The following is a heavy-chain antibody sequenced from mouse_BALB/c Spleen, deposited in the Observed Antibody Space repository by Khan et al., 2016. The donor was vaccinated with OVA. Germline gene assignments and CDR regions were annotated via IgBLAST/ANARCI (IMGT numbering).Heavy chain of an antibody. J-gene: IGHJ3*01. V-gene: IGHV1-7*01. Sequence: QVQLQQSGAELAKPGASVKMSCKASGYTFTSYWMYWVKQRPGQGLEWIGYINPTTGYTEYNQKFKDKATLTADKSSSTAYMQLSSLTSEDSAVYYCARSGYGSLAYWGQGTLVTVSA. D-gene: IGHD1-1*01. CDR3: ARSGYGSLAY. CDR1: GYTFTSYW. CDR2: INPTTGYT.